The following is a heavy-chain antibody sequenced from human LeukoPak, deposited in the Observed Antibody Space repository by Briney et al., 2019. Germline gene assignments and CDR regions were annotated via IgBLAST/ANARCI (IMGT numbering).Heavy chain of an antibody. D-gene: IGHD3-3*02. CDR3: ARSSGHLYYFDY. J-gene: IGHJ4*02. CDR1: GYTFTSYA. V-gene: IGHV1-69*13. CDR2: IIPIFGTA. Sequence: ASVKVSCKASGYTFTSYAISWVRQAPGQGLEWMGGIIPIFGTANYAQKFQGRVTITADESTSTAYMEPSSLRSEDTAVYYCARSSGHLYYFDYWGQGTLVTVSS.